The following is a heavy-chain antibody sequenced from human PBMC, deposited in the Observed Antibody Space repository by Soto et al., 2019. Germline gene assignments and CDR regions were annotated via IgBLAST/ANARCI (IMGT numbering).Heavy chain of an antibody. Sequence: QVQLQESGPGLVKPSQTLSLTCTVSGGSIRSGGYYWSWVRQSPRRGLEWIGNIYYSGSTYYNPSLKSRLTISVDTSKNPFSLNLSSVTAADTAVYYCARDRLMATAGTARHYFGLDVWGQGTTVTVSS. V-gene: IGHV4-31*03. J-gene: IGHJ6*02. CDR2: IYYSGST. CDR1: GGSIRSGGYY. CDR3: ARDRLMATAGTARHYFGLDV. D-gene: IGHD5-18*01.